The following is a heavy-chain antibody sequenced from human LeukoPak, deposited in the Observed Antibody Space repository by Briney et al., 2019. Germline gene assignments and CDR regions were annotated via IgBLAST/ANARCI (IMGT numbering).Heavy chain of an antibody. J-gene: IGHJ4*02. CDR2: ISGGGGST. CDR3: ARTMARGDMADY. CDR1: GFTFSSYA. D-gene: IGHD3-10*01. Sequence: GGSLRLSCTASGFTFSSYAMSWVRQAPGKGLEWVSAISGGGGSTYYADSVKGRSTISRDNSKNTLYLQMNSLRAEDTAVYYCARTMARGDMADYWGQRTPVTVSS. V-gene: IGHV3-23*01.